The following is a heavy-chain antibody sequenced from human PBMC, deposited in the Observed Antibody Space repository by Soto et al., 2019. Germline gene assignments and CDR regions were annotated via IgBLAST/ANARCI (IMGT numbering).Heavy chain of an antibody. J-gene: IGHJ4*02. CDR2: IGTRGNTK. V-gene: IGHV3-11*01. CDR1: GFTFSDYY. D-gene: IGHD4-17*01. Sequence: GSLVVLCQTSGFTFSDYYRSSIRQAPGKGLEWVSYIGTRGNTKYYADSLRGRFTISRDNAKNSLYLQMNSLRADDTDVYYGARHGTEYYGEYYPYWFQGRQVTVSP. CDR3: ARHGTEYYGEYYPY.